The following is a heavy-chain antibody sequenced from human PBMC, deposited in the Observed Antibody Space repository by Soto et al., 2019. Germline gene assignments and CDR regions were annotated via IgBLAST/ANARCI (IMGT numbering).Heavy chain of an antibody. CDR1: GFIFSDYY. V-gene: IGHV3-11*04. Sequence: PGGSLRLSCAASGFIFSDYYMSWIRQAPGKGLEWISFITSGSTIYYADSVKGRFTISRDNAKNSLYLQMNSLRAEDTAVYYCASFHVVATIRWWDYYYGMDVWGQGTTVTVSS. D-gene: IGHD5-12*01. J-gene: IGHJ6*02. CDR3: ASFHVVATIRWWDYYYGMDV. CDR2: ITSGSTI.